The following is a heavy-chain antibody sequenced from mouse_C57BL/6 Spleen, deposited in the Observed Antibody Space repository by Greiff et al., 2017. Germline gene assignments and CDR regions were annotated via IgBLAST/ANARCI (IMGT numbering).Heavy chain of an antibody. V-gene: IGHV1-69*01. CDR1: GYTFTSYW. CDR2: IYPSDSYT. J-gene: IGHJ3*01. CDR3: ARPCGSSSFAY. D-gene: IGHD1-1*01. Sequence: VQLHQPGAELVMPGASVKLSCKASGYTFTSYWMHWVKQRPGQGLEWIGEIYPSDSYTNYNQKFKGKSTLTVDKYSSTAYMQLSSLTSEDSAVYYCARPCGSSSFAYWGQGTLVTVSA.